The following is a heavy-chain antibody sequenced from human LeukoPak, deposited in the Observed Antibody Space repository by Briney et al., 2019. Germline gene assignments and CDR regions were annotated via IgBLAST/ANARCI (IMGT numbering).Heavy chain of an antibody. J-gene: IGHJ4*02. Sequence: ASVKVSCKASGYTFTSYGISWVRQAPGQGLEWMGWISAYNGNTNYAQKLQGRVTMTTDTSTSTAYMELSSLRSEDTAVYYCARSLGGSYYTYFDYWGQGTLVTVSS. CDR1: GYTFTSYG. CDR2: ISAYNGNT. V-gene: IGHV1-18*01. D-gene: IGHD1-26*01. CDR3: ARSLGGSYYTYFDY.